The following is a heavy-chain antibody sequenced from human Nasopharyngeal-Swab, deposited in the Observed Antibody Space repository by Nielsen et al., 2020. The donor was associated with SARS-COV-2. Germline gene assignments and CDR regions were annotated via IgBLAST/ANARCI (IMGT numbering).Heavy chain of an antibody. D-gene: IGHD3-9*01. CDR2: IDAGGGNT. CDR3: AKDYDIGY. Sequence: GGSLRLSCAASGFTFSAYAMTWVRQAPGKGLEWVSTIDAGGGNTWYADSVKGRFIISRDNSKSTLDLQMNSLRAEDTAVYYCAKDYDIGYWGQGTLVTVSS. J-gene: IGHJ4*02. V-gene: IGHV3-23*01. CDR1: GFTFSAYA.